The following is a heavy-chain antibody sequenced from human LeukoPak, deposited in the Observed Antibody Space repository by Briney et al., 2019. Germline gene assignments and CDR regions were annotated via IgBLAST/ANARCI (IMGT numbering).Heavy chain of an antibody. CDR3: SSHPRYYYDSSGDY. V-gene: IGHV3-48*01. Sequence: GGPLRLSSAASGSPFSGYSMNWVRKAPGKGLEWVSYISSSSSTIYYPDSVKGRFTISGDNAQNSLSLHINSLHAEAPPFFYCSSHPRYYYDSSGDYWGEGTLVSVSS. D-gene: IGHD3-22*01. CDR1: GSPFSGYS. J-gene: IGHJ4*02. CDR2: ISSSSSTI.